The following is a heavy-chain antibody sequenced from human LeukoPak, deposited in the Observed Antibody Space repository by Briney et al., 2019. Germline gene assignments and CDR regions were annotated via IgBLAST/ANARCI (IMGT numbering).Heavy chain of an antibody. J-gene: IGHJ4*02. D-gene: IGHD1-26*01. CDR3: ARERGRGRDSPRFDY. CDR2: IYSDGST. CDR1: GFIVSGDF. V-gene: IGHV3-53*01. Sequence: GGSLRLSCAASGFIVSGDFMSWVRQAPGKGLEWVSVIYSDGSTYYADSVEGRFTISRDNSKNTLDLQMTGLRAEDTAVYYCARERGRGRDSPRFDYWGQGTLVTVSS.